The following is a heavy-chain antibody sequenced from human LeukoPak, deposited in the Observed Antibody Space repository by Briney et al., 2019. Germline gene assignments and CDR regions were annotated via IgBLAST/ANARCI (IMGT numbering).Heavy chain of an antibody. V-gene: IGHV3-74*01. D-gene: IGHD2-15*01. CDR1: GFTFSSYW. Sequence: GRSLRLSCAASGFTFSSYWMHWVRQAPGKGLVWVSRINSDGSSTSYADSVKGRFTISRDNAKNTLYLQMNSLRAEDTAVYYCARGPGYCSGGSCYKDFDYWGQGTLVTVSS. CDR2: INSDGSST. CDR3: ARGPGYCSGGSCYKDFDY. J-gene: IGHJ4*02.